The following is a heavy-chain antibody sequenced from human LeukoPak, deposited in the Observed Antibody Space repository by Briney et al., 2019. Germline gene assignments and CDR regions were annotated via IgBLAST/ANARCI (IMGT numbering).Heavy chain of an antibody. CDR3: ARVRPWGSPIDY. V-gene: IGHV1-3*01. D-gene: IGHD3-16*01. CDR1: GGTFSSYA. J-gene: IGHJ4*02. CDR2: INAGNGNT. Sequence: ASVKVSCKASGGTFSSYAISWVRQAPGQGLEWMGWINAGNGNTKYSQKFQGRVTITRDTSASTAYMELSSLRSEDTAVYYCARVRPWGSPIDYWGQGTLVTVSS.